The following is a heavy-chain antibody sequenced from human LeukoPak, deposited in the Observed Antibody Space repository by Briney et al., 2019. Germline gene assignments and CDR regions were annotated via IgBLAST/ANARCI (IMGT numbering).Heavy chain of an antibody. Sequence: PGGSLRLSCAASGFTFSSYGMSWVRQAPGKGLEWVSAISGSGGSTYYADSVKGRFTISRDNSKNTLYLQMSSLGAEDTAVYYCAKANRFVGVVVYFDYWGQGTLVTVSS. D-gene: IGHD3-3*01. CDR1: GFTFSSYG. J-gene: IGHJ4*02. CDR3: AKANRFVGVVVYFDY. CDR2: ISGSGGST. V-gene: IGHV3-23*01.